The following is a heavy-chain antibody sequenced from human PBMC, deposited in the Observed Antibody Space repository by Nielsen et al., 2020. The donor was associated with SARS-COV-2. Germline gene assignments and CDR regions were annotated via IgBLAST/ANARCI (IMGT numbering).Heavy chain of an antibody. CDR1: GFSFNTYT. J-gene: IGHJ4*02. CDR3: AKDFHGSVADFFGN. Sequence: GGSLRLSCVASGFSFNTYTMSWVRQTSGKGLEWVSSISGSGDRTDYADSVKGRVIISRDNSKNTLHLQMNSLRAEDTALYFCAKDFHGSVADFFGNWGQGTLVTVSS. V-gene: IGHV3-23*01. D-gene: IGHD2-2*03. CDR2: ISGSGDRT.